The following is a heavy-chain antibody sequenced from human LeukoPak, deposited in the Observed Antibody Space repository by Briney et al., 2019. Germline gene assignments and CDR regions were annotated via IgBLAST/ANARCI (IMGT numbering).Heavy chain of an antibody. Sequence: PGRSLRLSWAASGXTFSSYGIHWVRQAPGKGLEWVAVISYDGSNQYYAESVKGRFTISRDNSKNTLYLQMNSLRAEDTAVYYCAKVGVGQQLVRGYFDYWGQGTLVTVSS. CDR2: ISYDGSNQ. D-gene: IGHD6-13*01. CDR3: AKVGVGQQLVRGYFDY. J-gene: IGHJ4*02. CDR1: GXTFSSYG. V-gene: IGHV3-30*18.